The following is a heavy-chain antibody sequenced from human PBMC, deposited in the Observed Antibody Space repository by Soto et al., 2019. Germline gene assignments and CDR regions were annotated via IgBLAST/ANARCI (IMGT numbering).Heavy chain of an antibody. Sequence: TLSLTCTVSGGSISSSSDYWGWIRQRPGKGLEWIGYIFHSGSTYYNPSLKSRVTISVDTSKNQFSLKLTSVTAADTAMYYCARAGYCTSSSCYLFEYWGQGTLVTVSS. V-gene: IGHV4-31*03. D-gene: IGHD2-2*03. J-gene: IGHJ4*02. CDR1: GGSISSSSDY. CDR2: IFHSGST. CDR3: ARAGYCTSSSCYLFEY.